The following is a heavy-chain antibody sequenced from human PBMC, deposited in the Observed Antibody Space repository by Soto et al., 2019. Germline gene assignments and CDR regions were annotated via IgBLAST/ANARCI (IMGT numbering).Heavy chain of an antibody. CDR1: GFTFSSYG. Sequence: QVQLVESGGGVVQPGRSRRLSCAASGFTFSSYGMHWVRQAPGKGLEWVAVIWYDGSNKYYADSVKGRFTISRDNSKNTRYLQMNSLRAEDTAVYYCARDNSSSWYGQTNWFDPWGQGTLVTVSS. V-gene: IGHV3-33*01. CDR3: ARDNSSSWYGQTNWFDP. J-gene: IGHJ5*02. D-gene: IGHD6-13*01. CDR2: IWYDGSNK.